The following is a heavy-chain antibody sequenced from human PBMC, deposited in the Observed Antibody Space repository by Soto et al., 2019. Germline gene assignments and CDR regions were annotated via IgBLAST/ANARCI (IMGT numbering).Heavy chain of an antibody. CDR2: IVPSLDTT. J-gene: IGHJ6*02. D-gene: IGHD3-16*02. CDR1: GGTFSSSG. V-gene: IGHV1-69*11. Sequence: HVHLVQSGTDVKKPGSSVKVSCKASGGTFSSSGFSWVRQAPGQGLEWMGMIVPSLDTTNYAQKFQARVTITADEVTSTAYMELRSLRSEDTAVYYCARWPQPRYTADPYAVDVWGQGTRVIVSS. CDR3: ARWPQPRYTADPYAVDV.